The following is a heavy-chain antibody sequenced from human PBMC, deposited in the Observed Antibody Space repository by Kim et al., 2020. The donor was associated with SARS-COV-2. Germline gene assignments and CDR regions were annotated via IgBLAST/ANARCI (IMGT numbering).Heavy chain of an antibody. J-gene: IGHJ5*02. CDR2: ISGSGGST. D-gene: IGHD2-8*01. CDR3: AKVPEQGLMGRGWFDP. CDR1: GFTFSSYA. V-gene: IGHV3-23*01. Sequence: GGSLRLSCAASGFTFSSYAMSWVRQAPGKGLEWVSAISGSGGSTYYADSVKGRFTISRDNSKNTLYLQMNSLRAEDTAVYYCAKVPEQGLMGRGWFDPWGQGTLVTVSS.